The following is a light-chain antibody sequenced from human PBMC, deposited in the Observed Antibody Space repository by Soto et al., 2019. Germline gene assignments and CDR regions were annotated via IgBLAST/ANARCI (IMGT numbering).Light chain of an antibody. J-gene: IGKJ4*01. Sequence: EFVLTQSPGTLSLSPGERATLSCRASQSVSSHYLAWYQQKPGQAPRLLIYGASTRATGIPDRFSVSGSGTDFTLTITRLEPEDFAVYSCQQYGSSPTFGGGTKVDIK. CDR3: QQYGSSPT. CDR2: GAS. V-gene: IGKV3-20*01. CDR1: QSVSSHY.